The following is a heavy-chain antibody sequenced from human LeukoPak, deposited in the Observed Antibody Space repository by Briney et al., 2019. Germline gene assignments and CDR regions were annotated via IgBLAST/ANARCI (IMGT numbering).Heavy chain of an antibody. J-gene: IGHJ4*02. CDR3: AKAFDILIGYYHY. CDR2: ITGSGGST. CDR1: GFTFSSYS. D-gene: IGHD3-9*01. V-gene: IGHV3-23*01. Sequence: GGSLRLSCAASGFTFSSYSMSWVRQAPGKGLECVSAITGSGGSTYYADSAKGRFTISRDNSKNTLYLQMNSLRAEDTAVYYCAKAFDILIGYYHYWGQGTLVTVSS.